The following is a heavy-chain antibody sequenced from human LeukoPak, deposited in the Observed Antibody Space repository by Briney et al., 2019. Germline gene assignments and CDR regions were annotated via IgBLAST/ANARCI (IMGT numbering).Heavy chain of an antibody. CDR1: GGSFSGYY. J-gene: IGHJ3*02. CDR3: ARHVTISGPYDASDI. Sequence: SETLSLTCAVYGGSFSGYYWSWIRQPPGKGLEWIGEINHSGSTNYNPSLKGRVTISVDTSKNQFSLKLSSVTAADTAVYYCARHVTISGPYDASDIWGQGTMVTVSP. V-gene: IGHV4-34*01. D-gene: IGHD5-24*01. CDR2: INHSGST.